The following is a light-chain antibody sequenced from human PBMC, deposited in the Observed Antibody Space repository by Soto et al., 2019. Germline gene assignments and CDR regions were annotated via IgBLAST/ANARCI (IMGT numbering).Light chain of an antibody. J-gene: IGLJ2*01. CDR1: SSDVGSYNL. Sequence: QSALTQPASVSGSPGQSITISCTGTSSDVGSYNLVSWYQQHPGKAPKLMIYEGSKRPSGVSKRFSGSKSGNTASLTISGRQAEDEADYYCCSYAGSSTPVVFGGGTKVTVL. CDR3: CSYAGSSTPVV. V-gene: IGLV2-23*01. CDR2: EGS.